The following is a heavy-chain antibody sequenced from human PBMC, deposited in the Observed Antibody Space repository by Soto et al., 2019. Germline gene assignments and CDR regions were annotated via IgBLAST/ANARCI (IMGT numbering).Heavy chain of an antibody. CDR2: IPYDGSYK. Sequence: QVQLVESGGGVVQPGRSLRLSCAASGFTFSSYGMHWVRQAPGKGLEWVAVIPYDGSYKHYADFAKGRFTISRDNSKNTLYLEMNSLRDEDTAVYYCARDDAYADNGLDYWGQGTLVTVSS. V-gene: IGHV3-33*05. J-gene: IGHJ4*02. CDR3: ARDDAYADNGLDY. D-gene: IGHD4-17*01. CDR1: GFTFSSYG.